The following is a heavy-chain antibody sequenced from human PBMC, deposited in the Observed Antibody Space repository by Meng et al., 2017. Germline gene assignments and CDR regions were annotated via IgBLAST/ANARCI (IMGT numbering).Heavy chain of an antibody. D-gene: IGHD3-10*01. J-gene: IGHJ2*01. Sequence: EVQLVESGGGLGRPGGSLSLSCAASGFTFSSDWMSWVRQAPGKGLEWVANIKQDGSEKYYVDSVKGRFTISRDNAKTSLYLQMNSLRAEDTAVYYCAREGVIYWYFDLWGRGTLVTVSS. CDR1: GFTFSSDW. CDR3: AREGVIYWYFDL. V-gene: IGHV3-7*01. CDR2: IKQDGSEK.